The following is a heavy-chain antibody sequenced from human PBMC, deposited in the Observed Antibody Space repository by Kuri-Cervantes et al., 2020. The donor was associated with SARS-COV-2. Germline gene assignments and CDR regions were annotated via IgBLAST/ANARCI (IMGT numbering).Heavy chain of an antibody. CDR1: GFTFSSYG. D-gene: IGHD3-10*02. J-gene: IGHJ4*03. V-gene: IGHV3-23*01. CDR2: ITDEGADT. Sequence: GESLKISCAASGFTFSSYGMHWVRQAPGKGLEWISDITDEGADTYFADSVKGRFTISRDNSKYSLTLQMSSLRAEDTAIYYCVKCSAASHPCYLDYWGQGTLVTVSS. CDR3: VKCSAASHPCYLDY.